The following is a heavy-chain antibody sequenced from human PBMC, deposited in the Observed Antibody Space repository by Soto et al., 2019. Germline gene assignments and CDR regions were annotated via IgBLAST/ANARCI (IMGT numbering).Heavy chain of an antibody. CDR3: AKDRSPGAITWNVY. D-gene: IGHD1-26*01. CDR1: GFPFSSSA. CDR2: ISGSGVAK. Sequence: DVQLLESGGALVQPGGSLRLSWVASGFPFSSSAMNWVGQAPGKGLEWVSTISGSGVAKYYADSVKGRFTISRDNSNNTVSLQMNSLRAEDAAVYYCAKDRSPGAITWNVYWGQGTLVTVSS. J-gene: IGHJ4*02. V-gene: IGHV3-23*01.